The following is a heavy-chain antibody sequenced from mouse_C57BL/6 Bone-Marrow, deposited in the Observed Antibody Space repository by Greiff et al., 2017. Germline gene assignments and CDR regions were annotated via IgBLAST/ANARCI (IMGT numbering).Heavy chain of an antibody. V-gene: IGHV1-59*01. CDR3: ARSPYYYGSSGDFDY. D-gene: IGHD1-1*01. Sequence: QVQLQQPGAELVRPGTSVKLSCKASGYTFTSYWMHWVKQRPGQGLEWIGVIDPSDSYTNYNQKFKGKATLTVDTSSSTAYMQLSSLTSEDSAVDYCARSPYYYGSSGDFDYWGQGTTLTVSS. CDR2: IDPSDSYT. J-gene: IGHJ2*01. CDR1: GYTFTSYW.